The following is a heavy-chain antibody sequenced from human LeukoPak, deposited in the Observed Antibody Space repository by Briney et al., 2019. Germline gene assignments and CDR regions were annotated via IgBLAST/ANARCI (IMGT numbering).Heavy chain of an antibody. CDR3: ARSSKGKWGFDY. CDR2: IYYSGST. D-gene: IGHD1-26*01. Sequence: SETLSLTCAVYGGSFSGYYWSWIRQPPGKGLEWIGYIYYSGSTNYNPSLKSRVTISVDTSKNQFSLKLSSVTAADTAVYYCARSSKGKWGFDYWGQGTLVTVSS. J-gene: IGHJ4*02. CDR1: GGSFSGYY. V-gene: IGHV4-59*01.